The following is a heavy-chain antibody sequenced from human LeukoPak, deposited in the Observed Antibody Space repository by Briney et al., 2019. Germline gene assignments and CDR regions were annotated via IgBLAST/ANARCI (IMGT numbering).Heavy chain of an antibody. J-gene: IGHJ4*02. D-gene: IGHD3-3*02. Sequence: GGSLRLSCAASGFTFSSYAMHWVRQAPGKGLEWVAVISYDGSNKYYADSVKGRFTISRDNSKNTLYLQMNSLRAEDTAVYYCAKGVSPDYWGQGTLVTVSS. V-gene: IGHV3-30*04. CDR2: ISYDGSNK. CDR1: GFTFSSYA. CDR3: AKGVSPDY.